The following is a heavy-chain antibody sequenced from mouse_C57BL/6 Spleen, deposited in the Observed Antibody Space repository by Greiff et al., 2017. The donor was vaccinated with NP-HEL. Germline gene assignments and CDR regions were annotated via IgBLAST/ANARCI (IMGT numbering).Heavy chain of an antibody. J-gene: IGHJ4*01. CDR2: ISSGSSTI. CDR3: ARPIYDGYYDYYAMDY. CDR1: GFTFSDYG. D-gene: IGHD2-3*01. V-gene: IGHV5-17*01. Sequence: EVKLVESGGGLVKPGGSLKLSCAASGFTFSDYGMHWVRQAPEKGLEWVAYISSGSSTIYYADTVKGRFTISRDNAKNTLFLQMTSLRSEDTAMYYCARPIYDGYYDYYAMDYWGQGTSVTVSS.